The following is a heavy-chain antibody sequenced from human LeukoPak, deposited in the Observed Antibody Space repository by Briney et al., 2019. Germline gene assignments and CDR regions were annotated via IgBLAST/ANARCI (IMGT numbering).Heavy chain of an antibody. D-gene: IGHD1-26*01. CDR3: GMSGDRVPLQDDVFDV. CDR2: IYPGDSGP. Sequence: GESLQISCKVSGYSFTSYCIGWVRPLPGKGLEWMGIIYPGDSGPTYSPSFQGQVTISVDKSSNTAYLQWSSLQASDTAMYYCGMSGDRVPLQDDVFDVWGQGTMVTVST. V-gene: IGHV5-51*01. J-gene: IGHJ3*01. CDR1: GYSFTSYC.